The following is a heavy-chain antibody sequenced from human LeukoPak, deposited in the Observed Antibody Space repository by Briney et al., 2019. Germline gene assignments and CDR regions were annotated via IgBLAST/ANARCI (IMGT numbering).Heavy chain of an antibody. CDR1: GGSISNYY. Sequence: SETLSLTCTVSGGSISNYYWSWIRQPAGKGLEWIGRIYAGGTASYNPSLKSRVTMSADMSKNQLSLKLTSVTAADTAVYYGTREPVPWGQGTLVTVSS. J-gene: IGHJ4*02. D-gene: IGHD6-19*01. CDR2: IYAGGTA. V-gene: IGHV4-4*07. CDR3: TREPVP.